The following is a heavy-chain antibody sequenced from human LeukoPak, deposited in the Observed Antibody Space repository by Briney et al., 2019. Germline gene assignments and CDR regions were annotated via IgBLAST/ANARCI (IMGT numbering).Heavy chain of an antibody. CDR3: ARHTFSYSSRYNWFDP. V-gene: IGHV4-39*01. CDR2: ICSSGST. Sequence: PSETLSLTCTVSGGSLSSSSCYWGWIRQPPGKGLEWIASICSSGSTYYNPSLKSRVTISADTSKNQFSLKVSSVTAADTAVYYCARHTFSYSSRYNWFDPWGQGTLVTVSS. J-gene: IGHJ5*02. D-gene: IGHD6-13*01. CDR1: GGSLSSSSCY.